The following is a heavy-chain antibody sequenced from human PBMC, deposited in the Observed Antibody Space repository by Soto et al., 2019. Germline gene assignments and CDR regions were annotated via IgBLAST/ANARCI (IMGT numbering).Heavy chain of an antibody. J-gene: IGHJ5*02. CDR2: ISGSGGST. Sequence: GGSLRLSCAASGFTFSSYAMSWVRQAPGKGLEWVSAISGSGGSTYYADSVKGRFTISRDNSKNTLYLQMNSLRAEDTAVYYCAKEYCSGGSCYPGWFDPWGQGTLVTV. D-gene: IGHD2-15*01. CDR1: GFTFSSYA. V-gene: IGHV3-23*01. CDR3: AKEYCSGGSCYPGWFDP.